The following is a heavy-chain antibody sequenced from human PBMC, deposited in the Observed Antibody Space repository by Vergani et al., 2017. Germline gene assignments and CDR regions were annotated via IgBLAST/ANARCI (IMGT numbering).Heavy chain of an antibody. J-gene: IGHJ5*02. CDR3: ARDGDYEGGWFDP. Sequence: EVQLVESGGGLVQPGGSLRLSCAASGFTFSSYCMSWVRQAPGKGLEWVANIKQDGSEKYYVDSVKGRFTISRDNAKNSLYLQMNSLRAEDTAVYYCARDGDYEGGWFDPWGQGTLVTVSS. V-gene: IGHV3-7*01. CDR2: IKQDGSEK. CDR1: GFTFSSYC. D-gene: IGHD4-17*01.